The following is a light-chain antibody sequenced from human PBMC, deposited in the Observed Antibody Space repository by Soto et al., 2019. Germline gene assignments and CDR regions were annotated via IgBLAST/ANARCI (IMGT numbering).Light chain of an antibody. Sequence: DIQMTQSPSTLSASVGDTVSITCRASQSISGWMAWYQQKPGKVPKLLIFDSSSLESGVPSRFSGSGSGTIFTLTISGLQPGDFATYYCQQSNSSPYTFGQGTKLEIK. J-gene: IGKJ2*01. CDR1: QSISGW. CDR2: DSS. CDR3: QQSNSSPYT. V-gene: IGKV1-5*01.